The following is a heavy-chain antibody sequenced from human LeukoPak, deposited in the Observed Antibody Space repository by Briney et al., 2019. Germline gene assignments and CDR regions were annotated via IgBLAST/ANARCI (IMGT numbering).Heavy chain of an antibody. V-gene: IGHV1-8*01. D-gene: IGHD2-15*01. Sequence: ASVKVSCKASGYTFTSYDINWVRQATGQGLEWMGWMNPNSGNTGYAQKFQGRVTMTRNTSISTAYMELSSLRSEDTAVYYCARTIIYCSGGGCYRWFDPWGQGTLVTVSS. CDR1: GYTFTSYD. J-gene: IGHJ5*02. CDR3: ARTIIYCSGGGCYRWFDP. CDR2: MNPNSGNT.